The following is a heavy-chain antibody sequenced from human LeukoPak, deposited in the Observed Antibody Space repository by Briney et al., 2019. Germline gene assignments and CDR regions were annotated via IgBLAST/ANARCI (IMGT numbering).Heavy chain of an antibody. V-gene: IGHV3-7*05. CDR2: IKEDGSEQ. CDR3: ARLNNGREFDY. D-gene: IGHD1/OR15-1a*01. CDR1: GFTFSSFW. J-gene: IGHJ4*02. Sequence: PGGSLRLSCAASGFTFSSFWMTWVRQAPGKGLEWVAHIKEDGSEQYYVDSMKGRFTISRDNARNSLSLQMNSLRAEDTAVYYLARLNNGREFDYWGQGTLVSVFS.